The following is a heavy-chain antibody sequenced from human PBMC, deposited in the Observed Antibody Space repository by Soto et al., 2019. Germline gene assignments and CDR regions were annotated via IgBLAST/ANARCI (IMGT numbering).Heavy chain of an antibody. V-gene: IGHV4-31*03. CDR3: ASGFGESEPYYYYGMDV. Sequence: SETLSLTCTVSGGSISSGGYYWSWIRQHPGKGLEWIGYIYYSGSTYYNPSLKSRVTISVDTSKNQFSLKLSSVTAADTAVYYCASGFGESEPYYYYGMDVWGQGTTVT. CDR2: IYYSGST. CDR1: GGSISSGGYY. J-gene: IGHJ6*02. D-gene: IGHD3-10*01.